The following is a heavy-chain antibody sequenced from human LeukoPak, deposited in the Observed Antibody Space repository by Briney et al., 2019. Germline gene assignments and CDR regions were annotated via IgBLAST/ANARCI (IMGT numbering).Heavy chain of an antibody. V-gene: IGHV3-23*01. CDR1: GFSFRGYA. J-gene: IGHJ6*02. D-gene: IGHD3-10*01. CDR2: ICGIGGST. CDR3: AKGPVFGEAALYYYYGMDV. Sequence: GGSLRLSGAASGFSFRGYAMSWGREAPGEGVEWVLAICGIGGSTYYTDCVKGRFTISRDKSKNTMYLQINSLRTEDTAAYYCAKGPVFGEAALYYYYGMDVWGQGTTVTVSS.